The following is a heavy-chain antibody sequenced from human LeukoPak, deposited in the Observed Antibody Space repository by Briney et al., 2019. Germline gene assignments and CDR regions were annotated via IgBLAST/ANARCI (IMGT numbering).Heavy chain of an antibody. D-gene: IGHD3-22*01. CDR3: ARMELVGTMIVDPNGFDY. Sequence: GSSVKVSCKASGGTFSSYAISWVRQAPGQGLEWMGGIIPIFGTANYAQKFQGRVTITADESTSTAYMELSSLRSEDTAVYYCARMELVGTMIVDPNGFDYWGQGTLVTVSS. CDR2: IIPIFGTA. V-gene: IGHV1-69*01. J-gene: IGHJ4*02. CDR1: GGTFSSYA.